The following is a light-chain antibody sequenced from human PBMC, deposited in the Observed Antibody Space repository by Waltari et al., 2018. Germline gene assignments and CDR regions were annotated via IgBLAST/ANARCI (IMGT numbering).Light chain of an antibody. V-gene: IGKV3-15*01. Sequence: ETVMTQSPVTLSVSPGERATISCRASQNVISHLAWYQQKFGQAPRLLIYGASNRAIGIPARFSGSGSATEFTLTINSLQSEDFAVYYCQQYNNGPPGTFGQGTKVEFK. CDR1: QNVISH. CDR3: QQYNNGPPGT. CDR2: GAS. J-gene: IGKJ2*01.